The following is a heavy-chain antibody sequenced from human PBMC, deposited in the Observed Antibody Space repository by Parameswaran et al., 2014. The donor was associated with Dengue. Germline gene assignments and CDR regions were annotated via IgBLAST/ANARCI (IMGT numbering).Heavy chain of an antibody. CDR2: INPSGGST. J-gene: IGHJ6*02. CDR3: ARDGPATGYYYYYYGMDV. V-gene: IGHV1-46*01. D-gene: IGHD6-25*01. Sequence: WVRQAPGQGLEWMGIINPSGGSTSYAQKFQSRVTMTRDTSTSTVYMELSSLRSEDTAVYYCARDGPATGYYYYYYGMDVWGQGTTVTVSS.